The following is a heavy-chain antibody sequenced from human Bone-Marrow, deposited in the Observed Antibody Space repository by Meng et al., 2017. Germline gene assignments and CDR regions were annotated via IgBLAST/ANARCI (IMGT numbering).Heavy chain of an antibody. CDR3: ARDPDYYGSGSWD. D-gene: IGHD3-10*01. CDR1: GGSFSGYY. CDR2: INHSGST. J-gene: IGHJ4*02. V-gene: IGHV4-34*01. Sequence: QVQHKRWGAGLLKPSETLSLTCAVYGGSFSGYYWSWIRQPPGKGLEWIGEINHSGSTNYNPSLKSRVTISVDTSKNQFSLKLSSVTAADTAVYYCARDPDYYGSGSWDWGQGTLVTVSS.